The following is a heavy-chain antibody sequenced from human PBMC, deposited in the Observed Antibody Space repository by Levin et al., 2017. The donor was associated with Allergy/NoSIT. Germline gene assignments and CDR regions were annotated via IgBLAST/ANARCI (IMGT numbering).Heavy chain of an antibody. CDR1: GFTFSSYG. CDR2: IWYDGSNK. Sequence: GGSLRLSCAASGFTFSSYGMHWVRQAPGKGLEWVAVIWYDGSNKYYADSVKGRFTISRDNSKNTLYLQMNSLRAEDTAVYYCARDIYGDYAHYDYGMDGWGQGTTVTVSS. CDR3: ARDIYGDYAHYDYGMDG. V-gene: IGHV3-33*01. J-gene: IGHJ6*02. D-gene: IGHD4-17*01.